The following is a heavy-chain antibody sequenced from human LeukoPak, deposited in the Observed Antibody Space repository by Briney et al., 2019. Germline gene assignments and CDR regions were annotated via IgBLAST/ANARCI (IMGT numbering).Heavy chain of an antibody. CDR1: GYTSTGYY. V-gene: IGHV1-2*04. J-gene: IGHJ3*02. D-gene: IGHD3-10*01. Sequence: ASVKVSCKASGYTSTGYYMHWVRQAPGQGLEWMGWINPNSGGTNYAQKFQGWVTMTRDTSISTAYMELSRLRSDDTAVYYCARGGESPWFGELLAQKAFDIWGHGTMVTVSS. CDR2: INPNSGGT. CDR3: ARGGESPWFGELLAQKAFDI.